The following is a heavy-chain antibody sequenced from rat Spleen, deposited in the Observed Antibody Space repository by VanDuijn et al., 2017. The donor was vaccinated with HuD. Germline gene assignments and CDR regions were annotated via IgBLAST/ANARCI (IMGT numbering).Heavy chain of an antibody. Sequence: EVQLVESGGGLVQPGRSLKLSCAASGFTFSDYYMAWIRQAPGKGLEWVASITNTGGSIYYPDSVKGRFTISRDNAKSTLYLQMTSLRSEDTATYYCARRHYGYTDYFDYWGQGVMVTVSS. J-gene: IGHJ2*01. CDR1: GFTFSDYY. CDR2: ITNTGGSI. D-gene: IGHD1-9*01. CDR3: ARRHYGYTDYFDY. V-gene: IGHV5-31*01.